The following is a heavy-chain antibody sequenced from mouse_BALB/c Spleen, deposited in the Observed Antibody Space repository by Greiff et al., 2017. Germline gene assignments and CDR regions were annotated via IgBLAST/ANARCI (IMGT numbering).Heavy chain of an antibody. CDR2: ISSGGSYT. CDR1: GFTFSSYG. J-gene: IGHJ2*01. V-gene: IGHV5-6*01. D-gene: IGHD2-3*01. Sequence: EVQGVESGGDLVKPGGSLKLSCAASGFTFSSYGMSWVRQTPDKRLEWVATISSGGSYTYYPDSVKGRFTISRDNAKNTLYLQMSSLKSEDTAMYYCARHMGLLPYYCDYWGQGTTLTVSS. CDR3: ARHMGLLPYYCDY.